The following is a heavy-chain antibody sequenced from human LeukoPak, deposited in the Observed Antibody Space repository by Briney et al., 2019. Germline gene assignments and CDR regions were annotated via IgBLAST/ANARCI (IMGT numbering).Heavy chain of an antibody. Sequence: GGSLRLSCAASGFAFNNYVMTWVRQAPGKGLDWFSANSGSGDSTYYADSVKGRFTISRDSSKSTMYLQMTSLTAEDTAVYYCAKGSGTSRPYYLDYWGRGTLVTVSS. J-gene: IGHJ4*02. D-gene: IGHD6-25*01. CDR1: GFAFNNYV. CDR3: AKGSGTSRPYYLDY. CDR2: NSGSGDST. V-gene: IGHV3-23*01.